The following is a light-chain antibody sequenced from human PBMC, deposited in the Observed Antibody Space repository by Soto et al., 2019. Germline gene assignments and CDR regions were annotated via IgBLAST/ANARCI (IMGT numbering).Light chain of an antibody. Sequence: DIQMTQSPSSLSASVGDRVTITCQASQAISNYLNWYQQKPGKAPKLLIYDASNLETGVPSRFSGSGSGTDFPFTISSLQPEDIATYYCQQYDNLPLTFGGGTKVEIK. V-gene: IGKV1-33*01. J-gene: IGKJ4*01. CDR3: QQYDNLPLT. CDR1: QAISNY. CDR2: DAS.